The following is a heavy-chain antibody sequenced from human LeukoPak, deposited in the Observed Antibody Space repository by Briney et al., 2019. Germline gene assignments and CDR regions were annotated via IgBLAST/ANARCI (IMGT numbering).Heavy chain of an antibody. D-gene: IGHD5-18*01. V-gene: IGHV4-4*07. J-gene: IGHJ4*02. Sequence: SEALSLTCTVSGGSISSYYWSWIRQPAGKGLEWIGRIYTSGSTNYNPSLKSRVTMSVDTSKNRFSLKLSSVAAADTAVYYCARGGGYSYGQTIDYWGQGTLVTVSS. CDR1: GGSISSYY. CDR3: ARGGGYSYGQTIDY. CDR2: IYTSGST.